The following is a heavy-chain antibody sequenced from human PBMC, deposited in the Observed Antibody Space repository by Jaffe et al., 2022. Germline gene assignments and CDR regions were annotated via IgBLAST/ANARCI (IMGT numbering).Heavy chain of an antibody. V-gene: IGHV3-23*01. CDR1: GFTFSSYA. CDR3: AKDPGSSSWSPYYYYMDV. J-gene: IGHJ6*03. Sequence: EVQLLESGGGLVQPGGSLRLSCAASGFTFSSYAMSWVRQAPGKGLEWVSAISGSGGSTYYADSVKGRFTISRDNSKNTLYLQMNSLRAEDTAVYYCAKDPGSSSWSPYYYYMDVWGKGTTVTVSS. CDR2: ISGSGGST. D-gene: IGHD6-13*01.